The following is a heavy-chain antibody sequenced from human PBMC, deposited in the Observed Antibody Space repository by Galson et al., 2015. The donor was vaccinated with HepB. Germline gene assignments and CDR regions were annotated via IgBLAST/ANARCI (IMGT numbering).Heavy chain of an antibody. D-gene: IGHD3-22*01. CDR3: AYDSSGSDDAFDI. V-gene: IGHV3-23*01. CDR2: ISGSGGST. CDR1: GFTFSSYA. Sequence: SLRLSCAASGFTFSSYAMSWVRQAPGKGLEWVSAISGSGGSTYYADSVKGRFTISRDNSKNTLYLQMNSLRAEDTAVYYCAYDSSGSDDAFDIWGQGTMVTVSS. J-gene: IGHJ3*02.